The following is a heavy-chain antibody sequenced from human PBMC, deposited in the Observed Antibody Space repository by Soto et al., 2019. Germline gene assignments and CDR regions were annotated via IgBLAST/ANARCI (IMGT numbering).Heavy chain of an antibody. CDR2: INHSGST. J-gene: IGHJ4*02. D-gene: IGHD6-6*01. CDR1: GGSFSGYY. Sequence: SETLSLTCAVYGGSFSGYYWSWIRQPPGKGLEWIGEINHSGSTNYNPSLKSRVTISVDTSKNQFSLKLSSVTAADTAVYYCARTIAALDYWGQGALVTVPQ. CDR3: ARTIAALDY. V-gene: IGHV4-34*01.